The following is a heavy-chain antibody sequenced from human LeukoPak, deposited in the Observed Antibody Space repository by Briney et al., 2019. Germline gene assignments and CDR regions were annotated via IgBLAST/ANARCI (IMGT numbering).Heavy chain of an antibody. D-gene: IGHD6-13*01. V-gene: IGHV3-21*01. CDR3: AREGYSSSSYFDY. CDR2: ISSSSSYI. CDR1: GFTFSSYS. Sequence: GGSLRHSCAASGFTFSSYSMNWVRQAPGKGLEWVSSISSSSSYIYYADSVKGRFTISRDNAKNSLYLQMNSLRAEDTAVYYCAREGYSSSSYFDYWGQGTLVTVSS. J-gene: IGHJ4*02.